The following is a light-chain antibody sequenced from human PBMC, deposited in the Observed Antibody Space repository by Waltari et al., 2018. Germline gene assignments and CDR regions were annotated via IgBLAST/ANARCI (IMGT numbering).Light chain of an antibody. J-gene: IGKJ4*01. CDR3: QQRSSWPSG. CDR2: DAS. CDR1: QSVSSY. V-gene: IGKV3-11*01. Sequence: DIVLTQSPATLSLSPGEKATLSCRASQSVSSYLAWYQQKPGQAPRLLIYDASNRATGIPARFSGSGSGTDFTLTISSLEPDDFAVYYCQQRSSWPSGFGGGTKVEIK.